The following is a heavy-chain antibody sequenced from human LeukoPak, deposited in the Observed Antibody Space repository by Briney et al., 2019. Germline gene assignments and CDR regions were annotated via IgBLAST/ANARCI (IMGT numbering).Heavy chain of an antibody. J-gene: IGHJ4*02. V-gene: IGHV1-69*13. D-gene: IGHD3-16*01. CDR1: GYTFTSYG. CDR3: ARDLGTIV. Sequence: ASVKVSCKASGYTFTSYGISWVRQAPGQGLEWMGGIIPIFGTANYAQKFQGRVTITADESTSTAYMELSSLRSEDTAVYYCARDLGTIVWGQGTLVTVSS. CDR2: IIPIFGTA.